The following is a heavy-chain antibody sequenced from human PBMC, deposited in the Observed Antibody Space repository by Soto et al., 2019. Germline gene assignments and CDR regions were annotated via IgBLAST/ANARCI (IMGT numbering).Heavy chain of an antibody. CDR3: PSSRSTVSYWFDP. V-gene: IGHV4-31*03. J-gene: IGHJ5*02. CDR1: GGSISSGDYY. CDR2: TYYSGNT. Sequence: SETLSLTCTVSGGSISSGDYYWGWIRQHPGKGLEWIGYTYYSGNTYYNPSLKSRVAISLDTSKNQFSLKLSSVTAADTAVYYCPSSRSTVSYWFDPWGQGTLVTVSS. D-gene: IGHD4-17*01.